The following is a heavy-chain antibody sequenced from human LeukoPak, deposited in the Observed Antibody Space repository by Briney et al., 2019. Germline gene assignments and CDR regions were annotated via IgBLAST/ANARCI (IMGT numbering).Heavy chain of an antibody. J-gene: IGHJ6*02. CDR1: GYTFTNYG. CDR2: ISAYNGNT. V-gene: IGHV1-18*01. D-gene: IGHD3-10*01. CDR3: AREGQWFGSYYYYYGMDV. Sequence: ASVKVSCKASGYTFTNYGISWVRQAPGQGLEWMGWISAYNGNTNYAQKLQGRVTMTTDTSTSTAYMELRSLRSDDTAVYYCAREGQWFGSYYYYYGMDVWGQGTTVTVSS.